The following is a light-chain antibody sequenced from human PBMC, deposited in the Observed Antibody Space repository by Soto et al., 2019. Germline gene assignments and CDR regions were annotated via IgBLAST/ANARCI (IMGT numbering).Light chain of an antibody. CDR1: SSDVGTYNF. J-gene: IGLJ1*01. CDR3: SSYKSSSTYV. CDR2: EVS. V-gene: IGLV2-14*01. Sequence: QSVLTQPASVSGSPGQSITISCTGTSSDVGTYNFVSWYQQHPGEAPKLMIYEVSYRPSGVSDRFSGSKSDNTASLSISGLQAEDEADYYCSSYKSSSTYVFGTGTKVTVL.